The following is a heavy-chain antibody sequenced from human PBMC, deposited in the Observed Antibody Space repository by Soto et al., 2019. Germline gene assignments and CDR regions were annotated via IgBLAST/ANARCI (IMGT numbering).Heavy chain of an antibody. V-gene: IGHV3-64*01. CDR2: ISSNGGST. CDR1: GFTFSSYA. CDR3: ARGPGYYFDY. J-gene: IGHJ4*02. Sequence: EVPLVESGGGLVQPGGSLRLSCAASGFTFSSYAMHWVRQAPGKGLEYVSAISSNGGSTYYANSVKGRFTISRDNSKNTLYLQMGSLRADDMAVYYCARGPGYYFDYWGQGTLVTVSS.